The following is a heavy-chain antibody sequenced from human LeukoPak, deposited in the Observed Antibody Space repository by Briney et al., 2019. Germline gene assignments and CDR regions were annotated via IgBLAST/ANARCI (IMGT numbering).Heavy chain of an antibody. Sequence: SETLSLTCSISGYSITSDYYWGWIRQPPGKGLEWIGSIYHSGSTYYKPSLKSRVTISVDKSKDQLSLKLNSVTAADTAMYYCARPPGIAAAWFDPWGQGTLVTVSS. J-gene: IGHJ5*02. CDR2: IYHSGST. D-gene: IGHD6-13*01. CDR3: ARPPGIAAAWFDP. V-gene: IGHV4-38-2*01. CDR1: GYSITSDYY.